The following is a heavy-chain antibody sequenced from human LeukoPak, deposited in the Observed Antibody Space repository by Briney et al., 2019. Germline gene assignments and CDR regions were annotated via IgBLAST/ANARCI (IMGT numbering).Heavy chain of an antibody. CDR2: IDKDGSDK. D-gene: IGHD1-26*01. J-gene: IGHJ4*02. CDR1: GFTFSDYW. V-gene: IGHV3-7*01. CDR3: ARVIKGASDY. Sequence: GGSLRLSCVVSGFTFSDYWMSWARQAPGKGLEGVANIDKDGSDKYYVDSVKGRFTISRDNAKVSLFLQMNRVTAEDTAVYYCARVIKGASDYWGQGTLVTVSS.